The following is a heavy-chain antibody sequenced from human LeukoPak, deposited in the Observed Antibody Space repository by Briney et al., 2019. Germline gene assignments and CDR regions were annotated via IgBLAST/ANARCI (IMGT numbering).Heavy chain of an antibody. V-gene: IGHV3-21*01. CDR2: ISSSSSYI. Sequence: PGGSLRLSCAASGFTFSSYSMNWVRQAPGKGLEWVSSISSSSSYIYYADSVKGRFTISRDNAKNSLYLQMNSLRAEDTAVYYCARDFGGSISYYFDYWGQGTLVTVSS. D-gene: IGHD1-26*01. CDR1: GFTFSSYS. J-gene: IGHJ4*02. CDR3: ARDFGGSISYYFDY.